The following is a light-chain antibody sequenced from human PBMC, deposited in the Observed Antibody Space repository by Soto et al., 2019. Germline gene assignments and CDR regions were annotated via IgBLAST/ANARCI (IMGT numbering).Light chain of an antibody. CDR1: QSVSNSY. CDR3: QQFGSSLYT. Sequence: ETVLTQSPGTLSLSPGERATLSCWTSQSVSNSYLAWYQQKPGQAPRLLIYDASSRAPGLPDRFSGSGSGTDFTLTISRLEPEDFAVYYCQQFGSSLYTFGQGTKLEIK. J-gene: IGKJ2*01. CDR2: DAS. V-gene: IGKV3-20*01.